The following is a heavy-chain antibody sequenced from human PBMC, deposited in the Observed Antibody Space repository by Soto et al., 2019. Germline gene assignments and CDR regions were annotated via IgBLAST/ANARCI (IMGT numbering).Heavy chain of an antibody. Sequence: GASVKVSCKASGYPFSDNQIHWLRRAPGQGLEWMGRINPKSDDTNYAQKFQGRVTMTRDTSIDTAYLELTGLTSDDTATYYCARKLSIDYIRWCLDPRGQGTLRTLFS. D-gene: IGHD2-21*01. J-gene: IGHJ5*02. CDR1: GYPFSDNQ. CDR2: INPKSDDT. CDR3: ARKLSIDYIRWCLDP. V-gene: IGHV1-2*02.